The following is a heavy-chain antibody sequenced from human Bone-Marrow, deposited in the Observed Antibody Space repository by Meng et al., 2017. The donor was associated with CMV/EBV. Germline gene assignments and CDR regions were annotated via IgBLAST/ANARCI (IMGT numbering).Heavy chain of an antibody. CDR1: GGTFSSYA. J-gene: IGHJ5*02. V-gene: IGHV1-69*10. D-gene: IGHD6-6*01. Sequence: SVKVSCKASGGTFSSYAISWVRQAPGQGLEWMGGIIPILGIANYAQKLQGRVTMTTDTSTSTAYMELRSLRSDDTAVYYCARDLAARLPGDNWFDPWGQGTLVTVSS. CDR3: ARDLAARLPGDNWFDP. CDR2: IIPILGIA.